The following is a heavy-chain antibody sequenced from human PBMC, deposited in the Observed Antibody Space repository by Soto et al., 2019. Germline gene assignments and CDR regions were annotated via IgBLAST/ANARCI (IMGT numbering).Heavy chain of an antibody. V-gene: IGHV4-59*08. Sequence: SETLSLTCTVYGGSISNYYWKWIRQPPGKGLEWIGYIFYSGSTNYNPSLKSRVTISVDMSKNQFSLKLSSVTAADTAVYYCARHPRSERGYGGYEGHYCSTGSCYRFDYWGQGTLVTVSS. CDR3: ARHPRSERGYGGYEGHYCSTGSCYRFDY. J-gene: IGHJ4*02. CDR2: IFYSGST. CDR1: GGSISNYY. D-gene: IGHD5-12*01.